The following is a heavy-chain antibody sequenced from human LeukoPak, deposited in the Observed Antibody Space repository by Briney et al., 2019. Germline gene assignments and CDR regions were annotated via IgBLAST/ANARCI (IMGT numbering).Heavy chain of an antibody. J-gene: IGHJ4*02. Sequence: GASVKVSCTASGYTFTGYYMHWVRQAPGQGLEWMGWINPNSGGTNYAQKFQGRVTMTRDTSISTAYMELSRLRSDDTAVYYCAREDCSGGSCFDYWGQGTLVTVSS. CDR2: INPNSGGT. D-gene: IGHD2-15*01. CDR3: AREDCSGGSCFDY. CDR1: GYTFTGYY. V-gene: IGHV1-2*02.